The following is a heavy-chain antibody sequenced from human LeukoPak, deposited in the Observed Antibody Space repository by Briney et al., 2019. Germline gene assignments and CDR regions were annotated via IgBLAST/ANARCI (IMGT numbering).Heavy chain of an antibody. Sequence: SETLSLTCTVSGGSISSYYWSWIRQPPGKGLEWTGYIYYSGSTNYNPSLKSRVTISVDTSKNQFSLKLSSVTAADTAVYYCARVGGGSSGWTKHFDYWGQGTLVTVSS. D-gene: IGHD6-19*01. CDR2: IYYSGST. J-gene: IGHJ4*02. CDR3: ARVGGGSSGWTKHFDY. CDR1: GGSISSYY. V-gene: IGHV4-59*01.